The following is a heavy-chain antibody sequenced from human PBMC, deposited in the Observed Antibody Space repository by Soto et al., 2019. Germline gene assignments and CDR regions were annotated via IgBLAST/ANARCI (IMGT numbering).Heavy chain of an antibody. CDR1: GFNFGSYA. D-gene: IGHD6-6*01. V-gene: IGHV3-33*01. CDR3: ARGAISARPDF. Sequence: GWSLRLSCAACGFNFGSYAMHWVRLAPGKWLEWLTVIWYDGSEKYYADSVKGRFTISRDNSKNTLYLQMYSLRAEDTDIYYCARGAISARPDFWGQGTLVTVSS. J-gene: IGHJ4*02. CDR2: IWYDGSEK.